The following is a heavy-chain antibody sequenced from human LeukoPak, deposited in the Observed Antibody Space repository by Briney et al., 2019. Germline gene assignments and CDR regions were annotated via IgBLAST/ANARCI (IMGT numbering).Heavy chain of an antibody. CDR3: AKDPGYSYGYEAYYFDY. CDR2: ISGSGGST. V-gene: IGHV3-23*01. D-gene: IGHD5-18*01. J-gene: IGHJ4*02. CDR1: GFTFSSYG. Sequence: GGSLRLSCAASGFTFSSYGMSWVRQAPGKGLEWVSAISGSGGSTYYADSVKGRFTISRDNSKNTLYLQMNSLRAEDTAVYYCAKDPGYSYGYEAYYFDYWGQGTLITVSS.